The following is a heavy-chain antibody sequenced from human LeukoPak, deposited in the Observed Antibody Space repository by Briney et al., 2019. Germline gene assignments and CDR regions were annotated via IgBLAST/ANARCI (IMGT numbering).Heavy chain of an antibody. D-gene: IGHD2-21*01. CDR2: ISAYNGNT. V-gene: IGHV1-18*01. J-gene: IGHJ4*02. CDR3: ARDLPRRTYCGGDCYGY. CDR1: GYTFTSYG. Sequence: GASVKVSCKASGYTFTSYGISWVRQAPRQGLEWMGWISAYNGNTNYAQKLQGRVTMTTDTSTSTAYMELRRLRSDDTAVYYCARDLPRRTYCGGDCYGYWGQGTLVTVSS.